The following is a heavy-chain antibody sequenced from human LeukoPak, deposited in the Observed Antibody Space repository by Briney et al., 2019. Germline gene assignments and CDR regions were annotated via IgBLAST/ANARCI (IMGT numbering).Heavy chain of an antibody. D-gene: IGHD3-22*01. J-gene: IGHJ4*02. CDR2: ISYDGGNK. Sequence: GGSLRLSCAASGFTFSSYAMHWVRQAPGKGLEWVAVISYDGGNKYYADSVKGRFTISRDNSKNTLYLQMNSLRAEDTAVYYCARDPSYDSSGYEIDYWGQGTLVTVSS. CDR1: GFTFSSYA. V-gene: IGHV3-30*04. CDR3: ARDPSYDSSGYEIDY.